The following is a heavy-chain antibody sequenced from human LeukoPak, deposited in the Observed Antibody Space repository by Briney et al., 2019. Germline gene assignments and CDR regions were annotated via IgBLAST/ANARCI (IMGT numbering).Heavy chain of an antibody. CDR1: GFSVSTSG. CDR3: AQGYGNGWYPH. CDR2: ISVEGESA. D-gene: IGHD6-19*01. Sequence: GGSLRLSCTVSGFSVSTSGMSWVRQAQGKGLQTSSAISVEGESAYYADSVKGRFTISRGNSKNTLYLQMNSLRVEATAVYFCAQGYGNGWYPHWGQGSLVSVSS. J-gene: IGHJ1*01. V-gene: IGHV3-23*01.